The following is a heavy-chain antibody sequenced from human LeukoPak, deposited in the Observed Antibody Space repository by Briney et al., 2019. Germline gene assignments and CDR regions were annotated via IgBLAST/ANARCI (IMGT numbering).Heavy chain of an antibody. D-gene: IGHD6-25*01. CDR3: ARRGRNSSGWQDYL. CDR2: IYHTGST. J-gene: IGHJ4*02. CDR1: GGSISSYY. V-gene: IGHV4-59*01. Sequence: PSETLSLTCTVSGGSISSYYSSWIRQPPGKGLEWIANIYHTGSTNYNPSLSSRVTISIDTAKNQFSLKLTSVTAADTAVYYCARRGRNSSGWQDYLWGQGTLVTVSS.